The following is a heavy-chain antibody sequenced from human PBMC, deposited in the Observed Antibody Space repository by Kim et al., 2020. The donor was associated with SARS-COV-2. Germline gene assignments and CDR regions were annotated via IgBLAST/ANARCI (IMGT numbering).Heavy chain of an antibody. J-gene: IGHJ2*01. V-gene: IGHV4-39*01. Sequence: SETLSLTCTVSGGSISSSTYYWGWIRQPPGKGLEWIGSIYYSGSTYYNPSLKSRVTISVDTSKNQFSLKLTSVPAADTAVYYCARRGTSSVGGWYFDLWGRGTLVTVSS. CDR3: ARRGTSSVGGWYFDL. CDR2: IYYSGST. CDR1: GGSISSSTYY. D-gene: IGHD2-2*01.